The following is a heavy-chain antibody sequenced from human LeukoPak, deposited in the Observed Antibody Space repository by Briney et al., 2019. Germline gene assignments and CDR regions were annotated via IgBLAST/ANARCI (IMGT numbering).Heavy chain of an antibody. J-gene: IGHJ4*02. Sequence: PGGSLRLSCAASGFTVSSNYMSWVRQAPGKGLEWVSYISSSGRTIYDADSVKGRFTISRDNAKNSLYLQMNSLRAEDTAVYYCSRGGTYISDYWGQGTLVTVSS. CDR3: SRGGTYISDY. CDR1: GFTVSSNY. V-gene: IGHV3-11*04. CDR2: ISSSGRTI. D-gene: IGHD1-26*01.